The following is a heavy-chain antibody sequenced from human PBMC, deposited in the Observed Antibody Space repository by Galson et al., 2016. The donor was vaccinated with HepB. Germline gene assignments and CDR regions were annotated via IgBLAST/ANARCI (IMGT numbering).Heavy chain of an antibody. CDR2: ISGGGSTI. CDR1: GFSFSDYY. D-gene: IGHD3-9*01. V-gene: IGHV3-11*01. Sequence: SLRLSCAASGFSFSDYYMSWIRQTPGKGLEWISYISGGGSTIDYSDSVKGRFTISRDNAKNSVYLQMNSLRAEDTALYYCVRDPSRSDYGPLPGDPPTWGQGTLVTVSS. CDR3: VRDPSRSDYGPLPGDPPT. J-gene: IGHJ5*02.